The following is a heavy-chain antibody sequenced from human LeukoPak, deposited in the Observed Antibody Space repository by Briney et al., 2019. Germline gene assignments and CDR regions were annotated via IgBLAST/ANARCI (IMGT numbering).Heavy chain of an antibody. Sequence: ASXKVSCKASGYTFTGYYMHWVRQAPGQGLEWMGQINPNSGGTNNAQKFQGRVTMTRDTSNSTAYMELSRLRSDDTAVYYCASLGSFGGVIALDYWGQGTLVTVSS. D-gene: IGHD3-16*02. CDR3: ASLGSFGGVIALDY. CDR1: GYTFTGYY. J-gene: IGHJ4*02. V-gene: IGHV1-2*06. CDR2: INPNSGGT.